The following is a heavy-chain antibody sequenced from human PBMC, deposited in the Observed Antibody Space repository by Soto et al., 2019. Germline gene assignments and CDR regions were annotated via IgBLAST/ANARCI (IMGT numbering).Heavy chain of an antibody. CDR3: AREGSYSAYNFAHGIQLWSFDF. CDR2: IFSSGST. J-gene: IGHJ4*02. CDR1: GRSINTFY. D-gene: IGHD5-12*01. V-gene: IGHV4-4*07. Sequence: ETLSLTCTVSGRSINTFYWSCVRPPAGDGLEWIGRIFSSGSTSFNPSLESRGAMSVDTSKNHFSLNLSSVTAADMAVYYCAREGSYSAYNFAHGIQLWSFDFWGQGALVTVSS.